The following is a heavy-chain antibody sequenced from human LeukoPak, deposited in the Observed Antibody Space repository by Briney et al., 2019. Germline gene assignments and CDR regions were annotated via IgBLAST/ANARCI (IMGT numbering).Heavy chain of an antibody. CDR3: AKERGHSKPFDY. V-gene: IGHV3-23*01. D-gene: IGHD4-23*01. Sequence: PGGSLRFSCEVSGFIFSNYGMNWVRQAPGKGLEWVSAIGDSGDATYYADSVKGRFTISRDNSKSTLYLQMNNLRAEDTALYYCAKERGHSKPFDYWGQGTLVTVSS. CDR2: IGDSGDAT. CDR1: GFIFSNYG. J-gene: IGHJ4*02.